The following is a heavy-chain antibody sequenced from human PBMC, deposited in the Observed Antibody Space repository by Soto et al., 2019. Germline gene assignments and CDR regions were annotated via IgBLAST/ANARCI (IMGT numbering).Heavy chain of an antibody. D-gene: IGHD3-3*02. J-gene: IGHJ6*02. CDR1: GGTFSTSA. Sequence: QVQLEQSGAEVKKPGSSVKVSCKASGGTFSTSAISWVRQAPGQGLEWMGGIMPIFRTPDYAQKFQGRVTITADKSTSTAYMELSGLRSDDTAVYYCARDKGRQQLGGNYYYVLDVWGQGTTVTVSS. CDR2: IMPIFRTP. CDR3: ARDKGRQQLGGNYYYVLDV. V-gene: IGHV1-69*13.